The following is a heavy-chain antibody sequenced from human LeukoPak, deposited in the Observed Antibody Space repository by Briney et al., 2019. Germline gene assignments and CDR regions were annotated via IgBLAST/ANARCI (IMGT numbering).Heavy chain of an antibody. D-gene: IGHD2-15*01. CDR3: AREGYCSGGSCDNWFDP. CDR2: IYHSGST. V-gene: IGHV4-59*11. J-gene: IGHJ5*02. Sequence: PSETLSLTCTVSGGSISSHHWSWIRQPPGKGLEWIGYIYHSGSTYYNPSLKSRVTISVDRSKNQFSLNLSSVTAADTAVYYCAREGYCSGGSCDNWFDPWGQGTLVTVSS. CDR1: GGSISSHH.